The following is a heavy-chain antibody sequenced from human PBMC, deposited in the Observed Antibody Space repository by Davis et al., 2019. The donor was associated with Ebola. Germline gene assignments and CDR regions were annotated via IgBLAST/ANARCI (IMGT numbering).Heavy chain of an antibody. V-gene: IGHV3-30-3*01. CDR1: GFSFRTYG. D-gene: IGHD6-13*01. CDR3: VRGSSSWD. Sequence: GESLKISCAASGFSFRTYGMHWVRQAPGQGLEWTALMSSDGSNEYYTDSVKGRFTISRDNSKEMLYLHMNSLRPEDTAVYYCVRGSSSWDWGQGTLVTVSS. CDR2: MSSDGSNE. J-gene: IGHJ4*02.